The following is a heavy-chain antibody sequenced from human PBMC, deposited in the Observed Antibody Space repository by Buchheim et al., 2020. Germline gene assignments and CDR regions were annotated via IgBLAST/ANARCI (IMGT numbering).Heavy chain of an antibody. D-gene: IGHD2-2*02. CDR1: GFTFSDYY. V-gene: IGHV3-11*05. J-gene: IGHJ5*02. CDR3: AREEGYCSSTSCYTGHWFDP. CDR2: ISSSSSYT. Sequence: QVQLEESGGGLVKPGGSLRLSCAASGFTFSDYYMSWIRQAPGKGLEWVSYISSSSSYTNYADSVKGRFTISRDNAKNSLYLQMNSLRAEDTAVYYCAREEGYCSSTSCYTGHWFDPWGQGTL.